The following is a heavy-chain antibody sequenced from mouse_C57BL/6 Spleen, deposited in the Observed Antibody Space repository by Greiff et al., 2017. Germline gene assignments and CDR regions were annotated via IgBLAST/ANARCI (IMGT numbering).Heavy chain of an antibody. V-gene: IGHV5-9-1*02. CDR2: ISSGGDYI. Sequence: EVMLVESGEGLVKPGGSLKLSCAASGFTFSSYAMSWVRQTPEKRLEWVAYISSGGDYIYYADTVKGRFTISRDNARNTLYLQMSSLKSEDTAMXYCTREYGSSYYFDYWGQGTTLTVSS. CDR1: GFTFSSYA. J-gene: IGHJ2*01. D-gene: IGHD1-1*02. CDR3: TREYGSSYYFDY.